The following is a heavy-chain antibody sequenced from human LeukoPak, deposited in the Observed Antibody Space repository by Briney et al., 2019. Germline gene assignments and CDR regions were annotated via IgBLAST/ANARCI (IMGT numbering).Heavy chain of an antibody. V-gene: IGHV3-72*01. CDR2: SRNKANSYTT. CDR3: TRCSTGTRLYYLDY. Sequence: PGGSLRLSCTASGFTFSDRYIDWVRQAPGKGLEWVGRSRNKANSYTTEYAASVKGRFTISRDESKNLLYLQMNSLTTEDTAVYYCTRCSTGTRLYYLDYWGQGTLVTVS. J-gene: IGHJ4*02. D-gene: IGHD1/OR15-1a*01. CDR1: GFTFSDRY.